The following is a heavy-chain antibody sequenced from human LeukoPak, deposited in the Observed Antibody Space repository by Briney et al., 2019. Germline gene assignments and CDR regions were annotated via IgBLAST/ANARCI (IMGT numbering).Heavy chain of an antibody. CDR1: GFTFSSYA. CDR3: AKASITMVRGVIIRYYFDY. D-gene: IGHD3-10*01. CDR2: ISGSGGST. V-gene: IGHV3-23*01. Sequence: PGGSLRLSCAVSGFTFSSYAMSWVRQAPGKGLEWVSAISGSGGSTYYADSVKGRFTISRDNSKNTLYLQMNSLRAEDTAVYCCAKASITMVRGVIIRYYFDYWGQGTLVTVSS. J-gene: IGHJ4*02.